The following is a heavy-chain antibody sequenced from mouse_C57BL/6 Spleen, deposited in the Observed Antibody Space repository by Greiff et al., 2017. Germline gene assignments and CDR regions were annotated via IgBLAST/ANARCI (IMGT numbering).Heavy chain of an antibody. CDR2: IHPNSGST. Sequence: QVQLQQSGAELVKPGASVKLSCKASGYTFTSYWMHWVKQRPGQGLEWIGMIHPNSGSTNYNEKFKSKATLTVDKASSTAYMQLSSLTSEDSAVYYCARGDDYDDAMDYWGQGTSVTVSS. V-gene: IGHV1-64*01. J-gene: IGHJ4*01. CDR1: GYTFTSYW. CDR3: ARGDDYDDAMDY. D-gene: IGHD2-4*01.